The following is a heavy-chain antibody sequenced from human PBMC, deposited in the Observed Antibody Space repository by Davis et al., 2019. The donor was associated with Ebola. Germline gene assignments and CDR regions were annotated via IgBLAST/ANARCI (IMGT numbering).Heavy chain of an antibody. CDR1: GGSTSSNY. Sequence: SETLSLTCTVPGGSTSSNYWGWIRQPPGKGLEWIGSIYYSGNTYYKLSLKSRVTISVDTSKNQFSLKLISVTAADTAVYYCARHLPTPVTASNYYYGLDVWGQGTTVTVSS. D-gene: IGHD2-21*02. V-gene: IGHV4-39*01. CDR3: ARHLPTPVTASNYYYGLDV. J-gene: IGHJ6*02. CDR2: IYYSGNT.